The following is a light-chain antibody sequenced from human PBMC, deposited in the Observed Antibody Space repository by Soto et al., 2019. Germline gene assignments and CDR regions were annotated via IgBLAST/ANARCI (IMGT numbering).Light chain of an antibody. CDR2: DAS. V-gene: IGKV1-5*01. CDR3: QQYNSYSGT. Sequence: ITQSPSTLSASIGDRVTITCRASQTISSWLAWYQQKPGKAPKLLIYDASSLESGVPSRFSGSGSGTEFTLTISSLQPDDFATYYCQQYNSYSGTFGQGTKVDIK. CDR1: QTISSW. J-gene: IGKJ1*01.